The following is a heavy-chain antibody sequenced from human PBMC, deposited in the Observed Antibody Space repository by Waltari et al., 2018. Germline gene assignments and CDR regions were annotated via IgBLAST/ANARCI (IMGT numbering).Heavy chain of an antibody. Sequence: QVQLVESGGGVVQPGRSLRLACAASGFTFSSYGMHWVRQAPGKGLGWGAVLWYDGMNKYYSDSVKGRFTISRDNSKNTLYLQMNSLRAEDTAVYYCAREIVPAAAFDYWGQGTLVTVSS. V-gene: IGHV3-33*01. CDR3: AREIVPAAAFDY. CDR2: LWYDGMNK. CDR1: GFTFSSYG. J-gene: IGHJ4*02. D-gene: IGHD2-2*01.